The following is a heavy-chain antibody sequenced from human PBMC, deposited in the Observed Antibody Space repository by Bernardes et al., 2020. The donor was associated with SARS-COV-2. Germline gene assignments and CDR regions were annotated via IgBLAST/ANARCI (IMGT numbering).Heavy chain of an antibody. V-gene: IGHV5-51*01. CDR1: GYSFTGYW. CDR2: IYPSDSDV. Sequence: GESLKISCKASGYSFTGYWIGWVRQMPGKGLEWMGIIYPSDSDVRYSPSFQGQVTMSADKSTSTAYLQWNSLKTSDTAIYYCARAGAGFDIWGRGTMVTVSS. J-gene: IGHJ3*02. CDR3: ARAGAGFDI.